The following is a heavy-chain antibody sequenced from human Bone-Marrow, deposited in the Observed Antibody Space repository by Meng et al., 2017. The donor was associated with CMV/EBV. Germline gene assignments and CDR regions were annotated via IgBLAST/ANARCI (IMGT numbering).Heavy chain of an antibody. D-gene: IGHD6-13*01. V-gene: IGHV4-59*01. CDR2: IYYSGST. Sequence: SETLSLTCTVSGASISSYYWSWIRQPPGKGLEWIGYIYYSGSTNYNPSLKSRVTISVDTSKNQFSLKLSSVTAADTAVYYCARAGVAAAGVFGFDYWGQGTLVTVSS. CDR3: ARAGVAAAGVFGFDY. CDR1: GASISSYY. J-gene: IGHJ4*02.